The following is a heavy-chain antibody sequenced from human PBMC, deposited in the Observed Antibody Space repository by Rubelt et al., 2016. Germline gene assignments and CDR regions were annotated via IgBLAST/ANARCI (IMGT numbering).Heavy chain of an antibody. CDR2: IYYNGIT. J-gene: IGHJ4*02. CDR3: ARYVPSVTTPLDS. V-gene: IGHV4-61*05. Sequence: QLLLQESGPGLVEPSETLSLTCTVSSGSFSSSTNYWGWIRQPPGKGLELIGYIYYNGITNYHPYLKSRVTISVDTSKNQFSLRLNSVTTADTAVYYCARYVPSVTTPLDSWGQGTLVTVSS. D-gene: IGHD4-17*01. CDR1: SGSFSSSTNY.